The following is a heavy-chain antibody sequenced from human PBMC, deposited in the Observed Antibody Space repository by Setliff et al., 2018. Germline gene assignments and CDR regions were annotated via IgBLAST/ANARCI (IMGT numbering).Heavy chain of an antibody. CDR1: GSSIISDYY. J-gene: IGHJ4*02. Sequence: SETLSLTCAVSGSSIISDYYWVWIRQPPGRGLEWIGSIFQSGSTDYNPSLKSRVTISEDTSRSQFSLKLTSVTTADTAVYYCALSDHYPFYYDYWGLGTLVTVSS. V-gene: IGHV4-38-2*01. CDR2: IFQSGST. CDR3: ALSDHYPFYYDY. D-gene: IGHD3-3*01.